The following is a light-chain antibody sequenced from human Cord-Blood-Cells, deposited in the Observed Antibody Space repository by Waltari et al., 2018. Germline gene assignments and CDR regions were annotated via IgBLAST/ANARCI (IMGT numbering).Light chain of an antibody. J-gene: IGKJ1*01. CDR2: DAS. Sequence: DIQMTQSPSTLSASVGDRVTITCRASQSISSWWAWYQQKPGKAPKLLIYDASSLESGVPSRFSGSGSRTEFTRTISSLQPDDFATYCCQQYNSYSWTFGQGTKVEIK. CDR1: QSISSW. V-gene: IGKV1-5*01. CDR3: QQYNSYSWT.